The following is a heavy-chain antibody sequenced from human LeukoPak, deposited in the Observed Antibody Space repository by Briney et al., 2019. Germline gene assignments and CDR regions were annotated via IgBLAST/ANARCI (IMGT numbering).Heavy chain of an antibody. D-gene: IGHD3-10*01. V-gene: IGHV4-4*07. Sequence: SETLSLTCTVSGGSISSYYWSWIRQPAGKGLEWIGRIYTSGSTNYNPSLKSRVTMSVDTSKNQFSLKLSSVTAADTAVYYCARETPRDYYGSGSYENWFDPWGQGTLVTVSS. J-gene: IGHJ5*02. CDR2: IYTSGST. CDR1: GGSISSYY. CDR3: ARETPRDYYGSGSYENWFDP.